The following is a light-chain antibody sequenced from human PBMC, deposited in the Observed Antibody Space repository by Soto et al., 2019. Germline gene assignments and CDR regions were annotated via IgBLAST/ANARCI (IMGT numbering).Light chain of an antibody. CDR1: QTITNW. J-gene: IGKJ2*01. V-gene: IGKV1-5*01. CDR3: QQYYTYSPYT. Sequence: DIQMTQSPSTLSASVGDRVTITCRASQTITNWLAWYQQKPGKAPKLLIYDASNLESGVPSRFSGSRSGTEFTLTISSPQPDDFATYYCQQYYTYSPYTFGQGTKLEIK. CDR2: DAS.